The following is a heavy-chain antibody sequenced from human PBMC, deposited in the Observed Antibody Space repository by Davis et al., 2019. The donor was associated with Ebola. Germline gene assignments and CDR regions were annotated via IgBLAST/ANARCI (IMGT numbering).Heavy chain of an antibody. J-gene: IGHJ4*03. D-gene: IGHD4-17*01. CDR3: ARAPTTVPLYYFDY. CDR1: GFTFSSYA. CDR2: ISYDGSNK. Sequence: PGGSLRLSCAASGFTFSSYAMHWVRQAPGKGLEWVAVISYDGSNKYYADSVKGRFTISRDNSKNTLYLQMNSLRAEDTAVYYCARAPTTVPLYYFDYWGQGTMVTVSS. V-gene: IGHV3-30-3*01.